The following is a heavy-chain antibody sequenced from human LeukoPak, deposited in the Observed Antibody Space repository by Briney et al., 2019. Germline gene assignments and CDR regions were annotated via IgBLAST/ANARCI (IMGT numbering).Heavy chain of an antibody. J-gene: IGHJ4*02. CDR1: GGSISSYY. CDR3: AGPSGYSYGAFDY. D-gene: IGHD5-18*01. Sequence: SETLSLTCTVSGGSISSYYWSWIRQPPGKGLEWFGYIYYSGSTNYNPSLKSRVTISVDTSKNQFSLKLSSVTAADTAVYYCAGPSGYSYGAFDYWGQGTLVTVSS. V-gene: IGHV4-59*01. CDR2: IYYSGST.